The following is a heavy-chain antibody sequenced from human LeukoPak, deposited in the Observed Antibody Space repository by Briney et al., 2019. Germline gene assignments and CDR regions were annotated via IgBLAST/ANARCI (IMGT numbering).Heavy chain of an antibody. D-gene: IGHD3-22*01. Sequence: ASVKVSCKASGYTFTGYYMHWVRQAPGQGLEWMGWINPNSGGTKCAQNFQGRVTMTRDTSISTAYMELSRLRSDDTAVYYCARDSAAYDSSGYFLHAFDIWGQGTMVTVSS. CDR2: INPNSGGT. CDR3: ARDSAAYDSSGYFLHAFDI. V-gene: IGHV1-2*02. CDR1: GYTFTGYY. J-gene: IGHJ3*02.